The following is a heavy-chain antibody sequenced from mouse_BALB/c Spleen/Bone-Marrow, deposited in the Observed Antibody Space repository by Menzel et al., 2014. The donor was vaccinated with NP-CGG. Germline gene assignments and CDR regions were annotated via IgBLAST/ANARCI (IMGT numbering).Heavy chain of an antibody. D-gene: IGHD2-4*01. J-gene: IGHJ3*01. CDR3: ARHAYYDQTEVSFVY. CDR2: ISGGGSYT. V-gene: IGHV5-9-2*01. Sequence: EVQVVESGGGLVKSGGSLKLSCAASGFTFSNYGMSWVRQTPEKRLERVATISGGGSYTFYSDSVKGRFTISRDNAKNNLYVQLSSLRPEDTAVYYCARHAYYDQTEVSFVYWGQGTLVTVSA. CDR1: GFTFSNYG.